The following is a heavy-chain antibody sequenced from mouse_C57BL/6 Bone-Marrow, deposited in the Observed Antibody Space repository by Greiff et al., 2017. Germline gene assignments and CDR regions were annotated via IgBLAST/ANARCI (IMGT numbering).Heavy chain of an antibody. CDR3: ARSYSPFDY. V-gene: IGHV7-3*01. D-gene: IGHD2-10*01. Sequence: DVMLVESGGGLVQPGGSLSLSCAASGFTFTDYYMSWVRQPPGKALEWLGFIRNKANGYTTEYSASVKGRFTISRDNSQSILYLQMNALRAEDSATYYCARSYSPFDYWGQGTTLTVSS. J-gene: IGHJ2*01. CDR1: GFTFTDYY. CDR2: IRNKANGYTT.